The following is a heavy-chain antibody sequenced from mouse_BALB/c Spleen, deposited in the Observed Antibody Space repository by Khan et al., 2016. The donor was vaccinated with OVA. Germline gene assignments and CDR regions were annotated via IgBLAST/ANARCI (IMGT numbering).Heavy chain of an antibody. V-gene: IGHV9-1*02. Sequence: QIQLVQSGPELKKPGETVKISCKASGYTFTNYGMNWVKQAPGKGLKWMGWINTYTGDPTYAEDFKGRFAFSLETSSSTAYLQISNLKNEDMTKYFCARISSYWYSDVWGAGTTFTVSS. CDR3: ARISSYWYSDV. CDR2: INTYTGDP. J-gene: IGHJ1*01. CDR1: GYTFTNYG. D-gene: IGHD6-2*01.